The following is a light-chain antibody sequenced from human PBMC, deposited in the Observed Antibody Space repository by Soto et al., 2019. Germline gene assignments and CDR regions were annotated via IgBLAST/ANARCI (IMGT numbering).Light chain of an antibody. Sequence: DIQMTQSPSSLSAFVGDRVTITCRTSQPISDYLNWYQQKPGKAPSLLIYTASTLQTGVPSRFSGSGSGTHFTLTISSLQPEDFATYFCQQLNSYPITFGQGTRLEIK. CDR2: TAS. CDR3: QQLNSYPIT. J-gene: IGKJ5*01. V-gene: IGKV1-17*01. CDR1: QPISDY.